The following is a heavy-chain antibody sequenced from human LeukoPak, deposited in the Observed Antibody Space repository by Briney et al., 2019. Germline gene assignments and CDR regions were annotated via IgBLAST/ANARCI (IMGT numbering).Heavy chain of an antibody. CDR1: GGSISSYY. Sequence: SETLSLTCTVSGGSISSYYWSWIRQPPGKGLEWIGYIYYSGSTNYNPSLKSRVTISVDTSKNQFSLKLSSVTAADTAVYYCARGRLITLPHWYFDLWGRGTLVTVSS. CDR2: IYYSGST. CDR3: ARGRLITLPHWYFDL. J-gene: IGHJ2*01. V-gene: IGHV4-59*12. D-gene: IGHD3-22*01.